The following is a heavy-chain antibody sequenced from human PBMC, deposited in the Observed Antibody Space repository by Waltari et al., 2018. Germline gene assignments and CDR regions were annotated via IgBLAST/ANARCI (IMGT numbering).Heavy chain of an antibody. V-gene: IGHV4-34*01. CDR3: ARAAYCGGDCFNDY. D-gene: IGHD2-21*01. Sequence: QVQLQQWGAGLLKPSATLSLTCAVYGGSFSGYYWSWIRQPPGKGLEWIGEINHSGSTNYNPSLKSRVTISVDTSKNQFSLKLSSVTAADTAVYYCARAAYCGGDCFNDYWGQGTLVTVSS. CDR1: GGSFSGYY. J-gene: IGHJ4*02. CDR2: INHSGST.